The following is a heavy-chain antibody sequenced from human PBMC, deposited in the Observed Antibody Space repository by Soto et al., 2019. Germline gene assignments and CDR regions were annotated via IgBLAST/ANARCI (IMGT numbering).Heavy chain of an antibody. CDR3: ARDRRLYDFWSGYYTRSYGMDV. CDR1: GFTFSSYA. CDR2: ISYDGSNK. D-gene: IGHD3-3*01. V-gene: IGHV3-30-3*01. J-gene: IGHJ6*02. Sequence: GGSLRLSCAASGFTFSSYAMHWVRQAPGKGLEWVAVISYDGSNKYYADSVKGRFTISRDNSKNTLYLQMNSLRAEDTAVYYCARDRRLYDFWSGYYTRSYGMDVWGQGTTVTVSS.